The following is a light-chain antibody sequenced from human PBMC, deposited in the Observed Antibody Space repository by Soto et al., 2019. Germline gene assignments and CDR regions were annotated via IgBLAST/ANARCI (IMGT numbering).Light chain of an antibody. J-gene: IGKJ1*01. Sequence: DIQMTQSPSTLSASVGDRVPISCRASQTINTWLAWYQQKPGQAPKLLIYEASNLESGVPSRFSGSASGAEFNLTISSLHADDVATYFGQHYKSKPWTFGQGTKVEVK. CDR2: EAS. CDR1: QTINTW. CDR3: QHYKSKPWT. V-gene: IGKV1-5*03.